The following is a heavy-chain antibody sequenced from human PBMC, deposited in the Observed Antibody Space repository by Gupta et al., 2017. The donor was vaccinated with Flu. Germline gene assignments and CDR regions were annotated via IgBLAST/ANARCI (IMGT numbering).Heavy chain of an antibody. D-gene: IGHD3-9*01. CDR2: IIPIFDTT. CDR1: GGTFSSYA. V-gene: IGHV1-69*01. J-gene: IGHJ5*02. Sequence: QERLVQSGAEVKKPGSSVKVSCRASGGTFSSYAIIWVRQAPGQGLEWMGGIIPIFDTTNYAQKFQGRVTITADESTGTAYMELSSLRSEDTAVYYCARGGHLTRAWFDPGGQGTPVTVSS. CDR3: ARGGHLTRAWFDP.